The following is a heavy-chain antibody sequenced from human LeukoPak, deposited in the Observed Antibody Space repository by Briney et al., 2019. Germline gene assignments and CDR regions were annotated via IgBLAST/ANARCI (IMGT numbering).Heavy chain of an antibody. Sequence: ASVKVSCKASGYTFTTYYIHWVRQAPGQGLESMGLINPSGGSTSYAQKFQGRLTMTRDTSTSTVYMELSCLRSEDTAVYYCAREKDSSGYFYFVYWGQGTLVTVSS. CDR1: GYTFTTYY. J-gene: IGHJ4*02. D-gene: IGHD3-22*01. CDR2: INPSGGST. V-gene: IGHV1-46*01. CDR3: AREKDSSGYFYFVY.